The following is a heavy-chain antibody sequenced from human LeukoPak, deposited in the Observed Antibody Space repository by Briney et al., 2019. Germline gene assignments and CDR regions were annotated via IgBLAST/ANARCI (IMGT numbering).Heavy chain of an antibody. Sequence: ASVKVSCKASGYTFTGYYMHWVRQAPGQGLEWMGWINPNSGGTNYAQKFQGRVTMTRDTSISTAYMELSRLRSDDTAVYYCARVIGATRLFDYWGQGTLVTVSS. CDR2: INPNSGGT. V-gene: IGHV1-2*02. J-gene: IGHJ4*02. CDR1: GYTFTGYY. D-gene: IGHD1-26*01. CDR3: ARVIGATRLFDY.